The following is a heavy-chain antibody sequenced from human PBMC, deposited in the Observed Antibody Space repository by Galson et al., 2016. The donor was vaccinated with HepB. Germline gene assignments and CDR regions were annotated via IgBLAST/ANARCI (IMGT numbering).Heavy chain of an antibody. J-gene: IGHJ4*02. CDR1: GFTFITYA. CDR2: ISGSGGST. V-gene: IGHV3-23*01. Sequence: SLRLSCAASGFTFITYAMRWVRQAPGRGLEWVSTISGSGGSTYYADPVKGRFTISRDNSKNTSYLQMNSLRAEDTAVYYCAKAVGGSSVSLPDYWGQGALVTVSS. CDR3: AKAVGGSSVSLPDY. D-gene: IGHD2-15*01.